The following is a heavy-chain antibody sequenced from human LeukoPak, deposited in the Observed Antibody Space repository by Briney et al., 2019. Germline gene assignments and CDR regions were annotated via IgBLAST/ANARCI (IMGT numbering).Heavy chain of an antibody. Sequence: SETLSLTCTVSGGSISSYYWSWIRQPAGKGLEWIGRIYTSGSTNYNPSLKSRVTMSVDTSKNQFSLKLSSVTAADTAVYYCARHYRYDFWSGYRNWFDPWGQGTLVTVSS. V-gene: IGHV4-4*07. CDR2: IYTSGST. CDR1: GGSISSYY. D-gene: IGHD3-3*01. J-gene: IGHJ5*02. CDR3: ARHYRYDFWSGYRNWFDP.